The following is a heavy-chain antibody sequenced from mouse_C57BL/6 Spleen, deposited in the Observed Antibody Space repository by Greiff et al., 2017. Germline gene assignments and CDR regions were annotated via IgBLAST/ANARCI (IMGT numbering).Heavy chain of an antibody. CDR2: INPNNGGT. J-gene: IGHJ2*01. CDR1: GYTFTDYN. Sequence: VQLQQSGPELVKPGASVKIPCKASGYTFTDYNMDWVKQSHGKSLEWIGDINPNNGGTIYNQKFKGKATLTVDKSSSTAYMGLRSLTSEDTAVYYCARDPLGKGTFDYWGQGTTLTVSS. CDR3: ARDPLGKGTFDY. V-gene: IGHV1-18*01. D-gene: IGHD1-3*01.